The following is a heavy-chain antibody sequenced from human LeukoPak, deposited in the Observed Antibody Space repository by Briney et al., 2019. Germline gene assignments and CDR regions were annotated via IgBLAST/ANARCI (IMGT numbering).Heavy chain of an antibody. CDR1: GYTFTGYY. D-gene: IGHD5-24*01. V-gene: IGHV1-2*02. Sequence: ASVKVSCKASGYTFTGYYMHWVRQAPGQGLGWMGWINPNSGGTNYAQKFQGRVTMTRDTSISTAYMELSRLRSDDTAVYYCARESGEMATICFDYWGQGTLVTVSS. CDR2: INPNSGGT. CDR3: ARESGEMATICFDY. J-gene: IGHJ4*02.